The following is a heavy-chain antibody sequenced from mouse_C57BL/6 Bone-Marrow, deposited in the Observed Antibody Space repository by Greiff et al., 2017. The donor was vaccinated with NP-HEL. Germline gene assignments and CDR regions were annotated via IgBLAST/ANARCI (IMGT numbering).Heavy chain of an antibody. J-gene: IGHJ2*01. V-gene: IGHV5-15*01. CDR2: ISNLAYSI. CDR1: GFTFSDYG. D-gene: IGHD1-1*01. CDR3: ARTGAYYYGSSLYYFDY. Sequence: EVKLMESGGGLVQPGGSLKLSCAASGFTFSDYGMAWVRQAPRKGPEWVAFISNLAYSIYYADTVTGRFTISRENAKNTLYLEMSSLRSEDTAMYYCARTGAYYYGSSLYYFDYWGQGTTLTVSS.